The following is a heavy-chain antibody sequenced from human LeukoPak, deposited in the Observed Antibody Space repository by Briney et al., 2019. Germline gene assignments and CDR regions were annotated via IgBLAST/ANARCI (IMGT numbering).Heavy chain of an antibody. CDR1: GGSFSGYY. J-gene: IGHJ4*02. Sequence: SETLSLTCAVYGGSFSGYYWSWIRQPPGKGLEWIGYIYYSGSTNYKPSLKSRVTISVDTSKNQFSLRLSSVTAADTAVYYCARGRYYYDSSGYNDFDYWGQGTLVTVSS. D-gene: IGHD3-22*01. CDR2: IYYSGST. V-gene: IGHV4-59*01. CDR3: ARGRYYYDSSGYNDFDY.